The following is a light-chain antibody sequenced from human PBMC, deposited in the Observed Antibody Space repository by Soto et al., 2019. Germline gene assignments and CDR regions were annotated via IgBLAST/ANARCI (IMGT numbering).Light chain of an antibody. V-gene: IGLV2-8*01. J-gene: IGLJ3*02. Sequence: QSALTQPPSASGSPGQSVTISCTGTSSDVGGYNYVSWYQQYPGRAPKLMIYEVTKRPSGVPDRFYGSKSGNTASLTVSGRPAEDEADYYCSSYAASNNFYFVFGGGTKLTVL. CDR3: SSYAASNNFYFV. CDR2: EVT. CDR1: SSDVGGYNY.